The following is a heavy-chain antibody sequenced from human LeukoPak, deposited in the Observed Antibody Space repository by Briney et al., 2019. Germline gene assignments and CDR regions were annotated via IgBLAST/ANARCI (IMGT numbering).Heavy chain of an antibody. CDR2: IYYSGST. Sequence: SETLSLTCTVSGGSISSYYWSWIRQPPGKGLGWIGYIYYSGSTNYNPSLKSRVTISLDTSKNQVSLKLTSVTAADTAVYYCATMVRGVSSWFDPWGQGTLVTVSS. CDR3: ATMVRGVSSWFDP. D-gene: IGHD3-10*01. V-gene: IGHV4-59*03. CDR1: GGSISSYY. J-gene: IGHJ5*02.